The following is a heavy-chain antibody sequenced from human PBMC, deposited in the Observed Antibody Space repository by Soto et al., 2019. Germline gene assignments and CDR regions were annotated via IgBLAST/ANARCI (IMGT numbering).Heavy chain of an antibody. Sequence: QVQLVESGGGVVQPGRSLRLSCAASGFKFSSYGMHWVRLAPGKGLEWVAIIWYDGSQRYYAASAKGRFTISRDNSKNTLDLQMNSLGAEDTAVYYCARDPGDYYFDHWGQGTLVTVSS. CDR3: ARDPGDYYFDH. CDR1: GFKFSSYG. J-gene: IGHJ4*02. V-gene: IGHV3-33*01. D-gene: IGHD2-21*02. CDR2: IWYDGSQR.